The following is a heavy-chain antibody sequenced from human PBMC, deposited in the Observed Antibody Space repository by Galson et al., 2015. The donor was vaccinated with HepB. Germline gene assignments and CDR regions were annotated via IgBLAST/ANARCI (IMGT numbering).Heavy chain of an antibody. V-gene: IGHV7-4-1*02. CDR3: ARDWRIGGYYYYGMDV. Sequence: SVKVSCKASGYTFTSYAMNWVRQAPGQGLEWMGWINTNTGNPTYAQGFTGRFVFSLDTSVSTAYLQISSLKAEDTAVYYCARDWRIGGYYYYGMDVWGQGTTVTVSS. J-gene: IGHJ6*02. D-gene: IGHD3-16*01. CDR1: GYTFTSYA. CDR2: INTNTGNP.